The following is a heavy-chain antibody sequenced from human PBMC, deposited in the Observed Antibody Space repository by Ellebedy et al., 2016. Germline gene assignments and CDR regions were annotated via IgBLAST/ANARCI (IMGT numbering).Heavy chain of an antibody. CDR1: GFTFSSYW. J-gene: IGHJ5*02. V-gene: IGHV3-21*01. CDR3: ASGGP. CDR2: ISSSSSYI. Sequence: GESLKISXAASGFTFSSYWMSWVRQAPGKGLEWVSSISSSSSYIYYADSVKGRFTISRDNAKNSLYLQMNSLRAEDTAVYYCASGGPWGQGTLVTVSS.